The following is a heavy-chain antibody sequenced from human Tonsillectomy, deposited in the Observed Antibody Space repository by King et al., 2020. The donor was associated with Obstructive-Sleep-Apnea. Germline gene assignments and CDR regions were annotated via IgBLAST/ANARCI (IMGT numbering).Heavy chain of an antibody. CDR2: MYYSGNT. V-gene: IGHV4-59*08. CDR1: GGSISNYY. J-gene: IGHJ4*02. Sequence: VQLQESGPGPVKPSETLSLTCTVSGGSISNYYWSWIRQPPGKGLEWIGYMYYSGNTNFNPSLKSRVTISADTSKIQFSLRLSSVTAADTAVYYCARHRGVEDYGGYGDYFDYWGQGTLVTVSS. D-gene: IGHD5-12*01. CDR3: ARHRGVEDYGGYGDYFDY.